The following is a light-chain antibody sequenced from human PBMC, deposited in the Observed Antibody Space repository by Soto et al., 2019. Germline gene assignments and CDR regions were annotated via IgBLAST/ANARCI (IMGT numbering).Light chain of an antibody. CDR2: DVS. J-gene: IGLJ2*01. CDR1: SSEVGGYNY. Sequence: QSALTQPASVSGAPGQSITISCTGTSSEVGGYNYVSWYQQHPGKAPKVMIYDVSKRPSGVSNRFSGSKSGNTASLTISGLQVEDEADYYCSSYTSSSTRVVFGGGTKLTVL. CDR3: SSYTSSSTRVV. V-gene: IGLV2-14*03.